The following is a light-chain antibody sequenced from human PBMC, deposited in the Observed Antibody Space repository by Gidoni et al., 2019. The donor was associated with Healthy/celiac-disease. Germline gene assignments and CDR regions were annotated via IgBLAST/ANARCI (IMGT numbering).Light chain of an antibody. V-gene: IGKV1-39*01. CDR3: QQSYSTPGT. Sequence: DIQLTQPPPSLSASVGDRLTITCRASQSISSYLKWYQQKPGKAPKLLIYAASSLQSGVPSRFSGSGSGTDFTLTISSLQPEDFATYYWQQSYSTPGTFGQGTKVEIK. CDR2: AAS. CDR1: QSISSY. J-gene: IGKJ1*01.